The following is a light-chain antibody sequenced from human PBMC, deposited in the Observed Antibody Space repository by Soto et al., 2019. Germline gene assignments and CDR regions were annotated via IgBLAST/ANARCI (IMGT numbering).Light chain of an antibody. V-gene: IGKV3-15*01. CDR3: QQYDNWPLT. J-gene: IGKJ4*01. Sequence: EIVMTQSPATLSVSPGERATLSCRASQSVSSNLAWYQQKPGQAPRLLIYGASTRATGLPARFSGSGSGTEFTLTIASLQYEDFAVYYCQQYDNWPLTFGGGTKVELK. CDR1: QSVSSN. CDR2: GAS.